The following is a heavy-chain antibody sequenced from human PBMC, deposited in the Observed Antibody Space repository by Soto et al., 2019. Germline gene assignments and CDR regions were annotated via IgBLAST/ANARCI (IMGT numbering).Heavy chain of an antibody. CDR1: GFTFSSYE. CDR3: ARGGGLLDYYDSSGYYDAFDI. J-gene: IGHJ3*02. D-gene: IGHD3-22*01. CDR2: ISSSGSTI. V-gene: IGHV3-48*03. Sequence: GGSLRLSCAASGFTFSSYEMNWVRQAPGKGLEWVSYISSSGSTIYYADSVKGRFTISRGNAKNSLYLQMNSLRAEDTAVYYCARGGGLLDYYDSSGYYDAFDIWGQGTMVTVSS.